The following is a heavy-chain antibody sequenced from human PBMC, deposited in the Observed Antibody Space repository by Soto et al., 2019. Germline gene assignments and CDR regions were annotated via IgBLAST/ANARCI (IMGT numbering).Heavy chain of an antibody. V-gene: IGHV4-34*01. Sequence: QVQLQQWGAGLLKPSETLSLTCAVYGVSFSGYYWSWIRQPPGKGLEWIGEINHSGSTNYNPSLKSRVTISVDTSKNQFSLKLSSVTAADTAVYYWARYDYGDYRFDPWGKGTLVTVSS. J-gene: IGHJ5*02. CDR1: GVSFSGYY. CDR2: INHSGST. CDR3: ARYDYGDYRFDP. D-gene: IGHD4-17*01.